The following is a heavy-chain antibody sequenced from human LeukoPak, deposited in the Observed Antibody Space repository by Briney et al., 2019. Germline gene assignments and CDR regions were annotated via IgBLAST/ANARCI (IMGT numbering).Heavy chain of an antibody. V-gene: IGHV3-48*01. J-gene: IGHJ5*02. CDR2: ITLSGSTI. D-gene: IGHD6-13*01. Sequence: GGSLRLSCAASGFTFSTYNMNWVRQAPGKGLEWVSYITLSGSTIYYADSVRGRFTISTDNAKNSLYLQMNSLRAEDTGVYLCARADIDRYCSSWPCDPWGQGTLVTVSS. CDR3: ARADIDRYCSSWPCDP. CDR1: GFTFSTYN.